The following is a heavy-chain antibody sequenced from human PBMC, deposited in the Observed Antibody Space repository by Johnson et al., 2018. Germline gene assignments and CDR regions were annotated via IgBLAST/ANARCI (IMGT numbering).Heavy chain of an antibody. J-gene: IGHJ6*02. V-gene: IGHV3-23*04. CDR3: AKDASTTVSLDYHYGRDG. CDR1: GFTFSSYA. Sequence: VQPVESGGGLVQPGGSXRLSCAASGFTFSSYAMNWVRQAPGKGLEWVSAISGSGGSTYYAAPVKGGFPISRENSKNTLYLQMNSLRAEDTAGYYCAKDASTTVSLDYHYGRDGWGQWTTVTVSS. D-gene: IGHD4-17*01. CDR2: ISGSGGST.